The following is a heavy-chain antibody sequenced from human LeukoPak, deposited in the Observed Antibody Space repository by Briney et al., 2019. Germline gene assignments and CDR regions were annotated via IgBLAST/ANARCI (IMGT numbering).Heavy chain of an antibody. V-gene: IGHV3-48*01. CDR1: GFTFSGYN. J-gene: IGHJ3*02. CDR3: ARGGLWSDAFDI. CDR2: SSSSSTI. Sequence: PGGSLRLSCAASGFTFSGYNMNWVRQAPGKGLEWVSYSSSSSTIYYADSVKGRFTISRDNAKNSLYLQMNSLRAEDTAVYYCARGGLWSDAFDIWGQGTMVTVSP. D-gene: IGHD3-3*01.